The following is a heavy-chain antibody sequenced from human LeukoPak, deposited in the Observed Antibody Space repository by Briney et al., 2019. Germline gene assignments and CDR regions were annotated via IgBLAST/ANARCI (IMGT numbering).Heavy chain of an antibody. V-gene: IGHV4-34*01. CDR3: ARAGRWEGRPHAFDI. CDR2: INHSGST. J-gene: IGHJ3*02. Sequence: SETLSLTCAVYGGSFSGYYWSWVRQPPGKGLEWIGEINHSGSTNYNPSLKSRVTISVDTSKNQFSLKLSSVTAADTAVYYCARAGRWEGRPHAFDIWGQGTMVTVSS. D-gene: IGHD1-26*01. CDR1: GGSFSGYY.